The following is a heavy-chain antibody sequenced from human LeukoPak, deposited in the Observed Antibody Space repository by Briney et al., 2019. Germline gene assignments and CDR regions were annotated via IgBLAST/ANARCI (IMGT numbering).Heavy chain of an antibody. CDR3: ARLFYYESNNYSNWFDP. V-gene: IGHV4-59*08. CDR1: GASITNYY. CDR2: IYYNEKT. J-gene: IGHJ5*02. D-gene: IGHD3-22*01. Sequence: SETLSLTCTVSGASITNYYWSWIRQPPGKGLEYIGYIYYNEKTDYNPSLKSRVTISVDTSKSQVSLKLSSVTAADTAIYYCARLFYYESNNYSNWFDPWGQGTLDTV.